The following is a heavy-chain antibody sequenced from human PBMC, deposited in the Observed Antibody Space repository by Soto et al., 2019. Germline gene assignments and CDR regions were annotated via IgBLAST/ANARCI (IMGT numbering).Heavy chain of an antibody. CDR3: ARVYYDYVWGSYRFPTYFGY. V-gene: IGHV1-69*13. CDR2: IIPIFGTA. CDR1: GGTFSSYA. Sequence: ASVKVSCKASGGTFSSYAISWVRQAPGQGLEWMGGIIPIFGTANYAQKFQGRVTITADESTSTAYMELSSLRSEDTAVYYCARVYYDYVWGSYRFPTYFGYWGQGTLVTVSS. J-gene: IGHJ4*02. D-gene: IGHD3-16*02.